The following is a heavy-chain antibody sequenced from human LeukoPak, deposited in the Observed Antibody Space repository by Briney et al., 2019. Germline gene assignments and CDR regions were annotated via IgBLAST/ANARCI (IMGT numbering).Heavy chain of an antibody. V-gene: IGHV3-7*03. D-gene: IGHD3-10*01. CDR1: GFPFNIYW. J-gene: IGHJ6*02. Sequence: GGSLRLSCAASGFPFNIYWMSWVRQAPGKGLEWVANIKEDGNEEYSVDSVKGRFTISRDNAKNLLFLQMNSLKVEDTAVYYCARDHYGSRNSEAFHPHTPNYYYGMDVWGQGTTVTVSS. CDR2: IKEDGNEE. CDR3: ARDHYGSRNSEAFHPHTPNYYYGMDV.